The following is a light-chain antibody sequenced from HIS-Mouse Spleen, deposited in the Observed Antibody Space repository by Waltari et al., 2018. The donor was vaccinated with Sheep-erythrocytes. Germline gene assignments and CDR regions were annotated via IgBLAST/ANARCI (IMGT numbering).Light chain of an antibody. CDR2: EVS. J-gene: IGLJ3*02. V-gene: IGLV2-8*01. CDR1: SRAAGGYNY. Sequence: QSALTQPPSASGSPGQSVTISCTRTSRAAGGYNYLSWYQQHPGKAPKRMIYEVSKRPSGVPDRFSGSKSGNTASLTVSGLQAEDEADYYCSSYAGSNNWVFGGGTKLTVL. CDR3: SSYAGSNNWV.